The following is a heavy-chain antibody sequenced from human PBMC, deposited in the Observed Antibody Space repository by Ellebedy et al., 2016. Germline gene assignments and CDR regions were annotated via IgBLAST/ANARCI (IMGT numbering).Heavy chain of an antibody. CDR2: VYHTGTS. Sequence: GSLRLXXTVSGDSVKTYYWSWIRQAPGKGLEWIGYVYHTGTSNYSPSLESRVTMAVDTSKNQVSLKLTSVTPADTAVYYCARNQRWFDPWGQGTLVTVSS. J-gene: IGHJ5*02. CDR1: GDSVKTYY. CDR3: ARNQRWFDP. V-gene: IGHV4-59*02.